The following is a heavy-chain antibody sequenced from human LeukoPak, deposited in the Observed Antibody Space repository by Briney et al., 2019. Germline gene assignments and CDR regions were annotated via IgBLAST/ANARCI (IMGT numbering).Heavy chain of an antibody. CDR2: IYRNGNT. CDR1: GGSISSHY. J-gene: IGHJ3*02. Sequence: SETLSLTCTVSGGSISSHYWSWGRQTAGKGLELIGLIYRNGNTKYNSALKGRVTISDDASKNQVSLRLRCVTAADTAVYCCARGYDFWSGVMSDAFDIWGRGTKVTVSS. CDR3: ARGYDFWSGVMSDAFDI. V-gene: IGHV4-4*07. D-gene: IGHD3-3*01.